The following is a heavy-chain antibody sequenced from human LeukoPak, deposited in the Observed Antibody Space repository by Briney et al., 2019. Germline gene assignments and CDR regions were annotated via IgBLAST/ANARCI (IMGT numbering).Heavy chain of an antibody. Sequence: ASVKVSCKASGYTFTSYGISWVRQAPGQGLEWMGWISAYNGNTNYAQKLQGRVTMTTDTSTSTAYMELRSLRSDDTAVYYCTKYYDSSGYYPGFYYWGQGTLVTVSS. CDR1: GYTFTSYG. CDR2: ISAYNGNT. D-gene: IGHD3-22*01. V-gene: IGHV1-18*01. J-gene: IGHJ4*02. CDR3: TKYYDSSGYYPGFYY.